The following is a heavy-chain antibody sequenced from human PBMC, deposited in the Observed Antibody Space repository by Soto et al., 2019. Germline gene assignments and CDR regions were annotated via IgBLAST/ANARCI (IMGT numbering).Heavy chain of an antibody. J-gene: IGHJ4*02. D-gene: IGHD6-19*01. CDR2: ISYDGSNK. CDR3: AKDISIYSSCCFDY. CDR1: GFTFSSYG. Sequence: QVQLVESGGGVVQPGRSLRLSCAASGFTFSSYGMHWVRQAPGKGLEWVAVISYDGSNKYYADSVKGRFTISRDKSKNTLYLQMNSLSAEDTAVYDCAKDISIYSSCCFDYWGQGTLVTVSS. V-gene: IGHV3-30*18.